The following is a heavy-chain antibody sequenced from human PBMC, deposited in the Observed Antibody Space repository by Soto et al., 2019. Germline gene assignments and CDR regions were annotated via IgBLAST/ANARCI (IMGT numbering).Heavy chain of an antibody. D-gene: IGHD3-3*01. Sequence: LSLTCTVSGASISTYYWNWIRQPPGKGLEWIGCIYYSGSTNYNPSLKSRVTISGDMSKNQFSLKLTSVTAADTAVYYCARLDFWSGGGSGGMDVWGRGTTVTVSS. V-gene: IGHV4-59*01. J-gene: IGHJ6*02. CDR3: ARLDFWSGGGSGGMDV. CDR1: GASISTYY. CDR2: IYYSGST.